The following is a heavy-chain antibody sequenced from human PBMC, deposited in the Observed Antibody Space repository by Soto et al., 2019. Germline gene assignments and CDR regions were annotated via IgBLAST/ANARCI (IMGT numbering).Heavy chain of an antibody. CDR2: ISQSGNT. J-gene: IGHJ4*02. V-gene: IGHV4-34*01. D-gene: IGHD6-6*01. Sequence: QVQLHQWGAGLLKPSETLSLACSFYSGSFSGYYWSWIRQPPGKGLEWIGEISQSGNTNYSPSLKSRVSISIDTSKKQFSLNLASVSAADTAVYYCARAPKVSGSSQTRPDFWGQGTLVTVSS. CDR1: SGSFSGYY. CDR3: ARAPKVSGSSQTRPDF.